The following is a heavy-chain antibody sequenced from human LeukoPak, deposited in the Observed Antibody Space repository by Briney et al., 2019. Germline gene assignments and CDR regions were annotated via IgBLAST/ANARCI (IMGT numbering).Heavy chain of an antibody. J-gene: IGHJ4*02. V-gene: IGHV4-4*07. CDR3: ARVYSGYDLPGSLANYYFDY. CDR1: GGSISSYY. CDR2: FYSGGST. D-gene: IGHD5-12*01. Sequence: SEALSLTCTVSGGSISSYYWSWIRQPAGKGLEWIERFYSGGSTDYNPSLKSRVTMSVDTSKNQFSLKLSSVTAADTAVYYCARVYSGYDLPGSLANYYFDYWGQGTLVTVSS.